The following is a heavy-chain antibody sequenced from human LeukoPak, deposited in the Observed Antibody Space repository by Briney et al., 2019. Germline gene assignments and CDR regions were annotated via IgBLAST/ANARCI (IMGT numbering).Heavy chain of an antibody. CDR1: GGTFSSYT. CDR2: IIPILGIA. Sequence: ASVKVSCKASGGTFSSYTISWVRQAPGQGLEWMGRIIPILGIANYVQKFQGRVTITADKSTSTAYMELSSLRSEDTAVYYCARAYYGSGSYYVDYWGQGTLVTVSS. D-gene: IGHD3-10*01. J-gene: IGHJ4*02. V-gene: IGHV1-69*02. CDR3: ARAYYGSGSYYVDY.